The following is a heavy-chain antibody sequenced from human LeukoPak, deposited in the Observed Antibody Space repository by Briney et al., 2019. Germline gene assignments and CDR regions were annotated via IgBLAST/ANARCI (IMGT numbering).Heavy chain of an antibody. J-gene: IGHJ4*02. CDR2: LYHGGST. V-gene: IGHV3-66*01. CDR1: GVIVRSNY. Sequence: GGSLRLSCVGSGVIVRSNYMTWVRQAPGKGLEWVSILYHGGSTYYADSVKGRFSISRDTSKNTLYLQMNSLRVEDTAVYYCARDPTMVRGVIITFGLDYWGQGTLVTVSS. CDR3: ARDPTMVRGVIITFGLDY. D-gene: IGHD3-10*01.